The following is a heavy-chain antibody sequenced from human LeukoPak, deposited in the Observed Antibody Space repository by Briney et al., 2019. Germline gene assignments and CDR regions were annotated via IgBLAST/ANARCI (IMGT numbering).Heavy chain of an antibody. J-gene: IGHJ4*02. V-gene: IGHV4-34*01. Sequence: PSETLSLTRAVYGGSFRGYYWSWIRQPPGKGLEWIGEINHSGSTNYNPSLKSRVTISVDTSKNQFSLKLSSVTAADTAVYYCAGLPRFTIFGVVTYFDYWGQGTLVTVSS. CDR2: INHSGST. CDR3: AGLPRFTIFGVVTYFDY. D-gene: IGHD3-3*01. CDR1: GGSFRGYY.